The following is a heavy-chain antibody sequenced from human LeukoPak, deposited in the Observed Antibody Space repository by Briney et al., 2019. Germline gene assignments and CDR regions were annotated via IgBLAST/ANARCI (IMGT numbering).Heavy chain of an antibody. Sequence: PGGSLRLSCAASGFTFSTYGMIWVRQAPGKGLEWVSAISDTGGSKYYADSVKGPFTISRDNSKNTLYLQMNSLTAEDTAVYYCAKRVRYGSGNYHFDHWGQGALVTVSS. D-gene: IGHD3-10*01. V-gene: IGHV3-23*01. CDR1: GFTFSTYG. CDR2: ISDTGGSK. CDR3: AKRVRYGSGNYHFDH. J-gene: IGHJ4*02.